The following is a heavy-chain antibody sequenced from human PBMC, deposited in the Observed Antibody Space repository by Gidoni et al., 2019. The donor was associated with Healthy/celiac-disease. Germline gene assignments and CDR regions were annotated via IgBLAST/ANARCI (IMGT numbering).Heavy chain of an antibody. V-gene: IGHV3-74*01. CDR3: ASEWELLRSFAG. J-gene: IGHJ4*02. D-gene: IGHD1-26*01. Sequence: DVQLVEAGGGLVQPGGSLRLSCPASGFTFSSYGMPWVRHATGKGLVWVSRINSDGRSTSYADSVKGRFTISRAHARNTLYLHMNSLSAEVTAVYYCASEWELLRSFAGWGQGTLVTVSS. CDR2: INSDGRST. CDR1: GFTFSSYG.